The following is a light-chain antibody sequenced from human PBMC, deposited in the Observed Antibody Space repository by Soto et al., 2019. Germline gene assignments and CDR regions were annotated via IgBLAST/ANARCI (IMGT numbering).Light chain of an antibody. CDR1: SSNVGNNY. CDR3: GTWDSSLSVWV. V-gene: IGLV1-51*02. Sequence: QSVLTQPPSVSAAPGQTVTISCSGSSSNVGNNYLSWYQQLPGTAPKLLIYENNKRPSGIPDRFSGSKSGTSATLGITGLQTGDEADDYCGTWDSSLSVWVFGGGTKLTVL. J-gene: IGLJ3*02. CDR2: ENN.